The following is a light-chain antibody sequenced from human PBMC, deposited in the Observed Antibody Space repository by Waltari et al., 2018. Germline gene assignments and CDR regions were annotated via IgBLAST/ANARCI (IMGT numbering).Light chain of an antibody. V-gene: IGKV2-28*01. J-gene: IGKJ2*01. CDR2: LGS. CDR1: QSLLHSDGYNY. CDR3: MQALQMYT. Sequence: DILMTQSPLSLSVSPGEPASITCRSSQSLLHSDGYNYLRWYLQKPGQSPQLLIYLGSSRASGVPDRVSGSGSGTYFTLKITRVEPEDVGLYYCMQALQMYTFGQGTRLDI.